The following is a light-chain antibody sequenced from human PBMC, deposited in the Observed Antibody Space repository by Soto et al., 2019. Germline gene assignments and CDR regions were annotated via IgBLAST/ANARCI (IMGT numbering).Light chain of an antibody. Sequence: DIQMTQSPSTLSASVGDRVTITCRASQSISTWLAWYQQKPGKAPKLLIYKASSLEAGVPSRFSVSGSGTEFNITISSLQPDDFATYYCQQYNTYPLTFGGGTTVEIK. CDR3: QQYNTYPLT. CDR1: QSISTW. CDR2: KAS. J-gene: IGKJ4*01. V-gene: IGKV1-5*03.